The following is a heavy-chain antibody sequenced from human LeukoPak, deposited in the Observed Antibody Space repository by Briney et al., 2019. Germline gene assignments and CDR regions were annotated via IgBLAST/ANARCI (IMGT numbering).Heavy chain of an antibody. Sequence: ASVKVSCKASGYTFTRYTMHWVRQAPGLRLEWMGWINAGNGNTKYSQKFQGRVTITRDMSTSTAYMELSSLRSEDTAVYYCAAGYCSGGSCYPYYYYGMDVWGQGTTVTVSS. J-gene: IGHJ6*02. D-gene: IGHD2-15*01. CDR3: AAGYCSGGSCYPYYYYGMDV. V-gene: IGHV1-3*01. CDR2: INAGNGNT. CDR1: GYTFTRYT.